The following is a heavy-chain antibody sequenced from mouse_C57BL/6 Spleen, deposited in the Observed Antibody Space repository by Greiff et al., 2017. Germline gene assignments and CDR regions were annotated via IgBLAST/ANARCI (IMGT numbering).Heavy chain of an antibody. Sequence: EVKLLESGPGMVKPSQSLSLTCTVTGYSITSGYDWHWIRHFPGNKLEWMGYISYSGSTNYNPSLKSRISITHDTSKNHFFLKLNSVTTEDTATYYCARGGYNSDAMDYWGQGTSVTVSS. J-gene: IGHJ4*01. CDR1: GYSITSGYD. CDR3: ARGGYNSDAMDY. CDR2: ISYSGST. V-gene: IGHV3-1*01. D-gene: IGHD1-3*01.